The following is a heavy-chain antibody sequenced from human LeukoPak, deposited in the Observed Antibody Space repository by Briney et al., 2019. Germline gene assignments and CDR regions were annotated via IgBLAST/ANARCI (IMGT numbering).Heavy chain of an antibody. Sequence: GGSLRLSCAASGFTFSSYSMNWVRQAPGKGLEWVSYISSSSSTISYADSVKGRFSVSRDNAKNSLYLQMNSLRDEDTAVFYCARGSNIVGTTTYFDFWGQGTLVTVSS. D-gene: IGHD1-26*01. J-gene: IGHJ4*02. CDR2: ISSSSSTI. V-gene: IGHV3-48*02. CDR1: GFTFSSYS. CDR3: ARGSNIVGTTTYFDF.